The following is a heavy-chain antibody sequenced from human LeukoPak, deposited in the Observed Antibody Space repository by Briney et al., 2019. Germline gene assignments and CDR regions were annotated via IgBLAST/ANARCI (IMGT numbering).Heavy chain of an antibody. Sequence: GASVKVSCKASGYTFTSYDINWVRQATGQGLEWMGWMNPNSGNTGYAQKFQGRVTMTRNTSISTAYMELSSLRSEDTAVYYCARGRSIYNWSPEVGLELYYYYMDVWGKGTTVTVSS. J-gene: IGHJ6*03. CDR3: ARGRSIYNWSPEVGLELYYYYMDV. CDR1: GYTFTSYD. D-gene: IGHD1-20*01. V-gene: IGHV1-8*01. CDR2: MNPNSGNT.